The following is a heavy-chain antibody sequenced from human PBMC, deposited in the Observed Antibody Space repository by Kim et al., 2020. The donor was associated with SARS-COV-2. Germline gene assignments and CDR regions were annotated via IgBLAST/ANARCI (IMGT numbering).Heavy chain of an antibody. D-gene: IGHD2-15*01. CDR2: IRDDGRDS. CDR1: GFEFADYG. Sequence: GGSLRLSCVGSGFEFADYGMHWVRQVPGKGLEWVSYIRDDGRDSWYADSVRGRFTVSRDNRENSLYLQMTGLRSEDTALYYCAKNADLLLTYYYMDVWG. CDR3: AKNADLLLTYYYMDV. V-gene: IGHV3-43*02. J-gene: IGHJ6*03.